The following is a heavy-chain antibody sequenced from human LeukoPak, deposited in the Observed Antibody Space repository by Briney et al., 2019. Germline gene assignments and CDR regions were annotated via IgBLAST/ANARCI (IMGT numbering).Heavy chain of an antibody. CDR3: ARARGSTYYYGSGPYYYYGMDV. D-gene: IGHD3-10*01. J-gene: IGHJ6*04. CDR1: GGTFSSYA. Sequence: SVKVSYKASGGTFSSYAISWVRQAPGQGLEWMGGIIPIFDTANYAQKFQGRVTITADKSTSTAYMELSSLRSEDTAVYYCARARGSTYYYGSGPYYYYGMDVWGKGTTVTVSS. V-gene: IGHV1-69*06. CDR2: IIPIFDTA.